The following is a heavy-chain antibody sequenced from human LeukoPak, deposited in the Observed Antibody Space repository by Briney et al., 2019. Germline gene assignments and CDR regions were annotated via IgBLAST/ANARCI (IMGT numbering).Heavy chain of an antibody. CDR3: ARCRTILTGYQYYFDY. V-gene: IGHV1-18*01. D-gene: IGHD3-9*01. J-gene: IGHJ4*02. CDR2: IAVYNGNT. CDR1: GYTFTSYG. Sequence: ASVTVSFTASGYTFTSYGVSWVRQAPGQGLEWMGWIAVYNGNTNYAQKFQGRVSMTTDTSTSTAYMELRSLRSDDTAVYYCARCRTILTGYQYYFDYWGQGTLVTVSS.